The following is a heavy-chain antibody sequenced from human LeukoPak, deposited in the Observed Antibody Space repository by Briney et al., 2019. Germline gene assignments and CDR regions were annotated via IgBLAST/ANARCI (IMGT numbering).Heavy chain of an antibody. D-gene: IGHD5-18*01. CDR1: GFTFSSYS. CDR3: AREVDTAMVTGDYYYYMDV. Sequence: GGSLRLSCAASGFTFSSYSMNWVRQAPGKGLEWVSSISSSSSYIYYADSVKGRFTISRDNAKNSLYLQINSLRAEDTAVYYCAREVDTAMVTGDYYYYMDVWGKGTTVTASS. V-gene: IGHV3-21*01. CDR2: ISSSSSYI. J-gene: IGHJ6*03.